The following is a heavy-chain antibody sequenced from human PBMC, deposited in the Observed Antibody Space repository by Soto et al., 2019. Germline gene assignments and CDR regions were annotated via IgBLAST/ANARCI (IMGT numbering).Heavy chain of an antibody. J-gene: IGHJ4*02. Sequence: ASVKVSCKASGYTFTGYYMHWVRQAPGQGLEWMGWINPNSGGTNYAQKFQGRVTMTRDTSISTAYMELSRLRSDDTAVYYCARLGGYVSVGYYYLWDSWGQGTLVNVSS. CDR1: GYTFTGYY. V-gene: IGHV1-2*02. D-gene: IGHD3-22*01. CDR3: ARLGGYVSVGYYYLWDS. CDR2: INPNSGGT.